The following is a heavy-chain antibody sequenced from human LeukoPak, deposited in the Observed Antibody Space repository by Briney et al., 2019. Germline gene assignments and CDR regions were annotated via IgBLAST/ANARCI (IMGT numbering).Heavy chain of an antibody. D-gene: IGHD3-10*01. CDR2: IGVSGRTT. CDR1: GFSFSSYE. Sequence: GSLRLSCAASGFSFSSYEMNWVRQAPGKGLEWVSYIGVSGRTTYYADSVKGRFTVSRDNAKNLLYLQMDSLRAEDTAVYHCARERITINGDYFDNWGQGTLVSVSS. J-gene: IGHJ4*01. V-gene: IGHV3-48*03. CDR3: ARERITINGDYFDN.